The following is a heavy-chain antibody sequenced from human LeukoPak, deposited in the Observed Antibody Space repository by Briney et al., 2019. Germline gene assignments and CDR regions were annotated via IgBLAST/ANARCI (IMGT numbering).Heavy chain of an antibody. V-gene: IGHV3-30*18. CDR1: GFTFSSYG. J-gene: IGHJ6*04. CDR2: ISYDGSNK. Sequence: GGSLRLSCAASGFTFSSYGMHWVRQAPGKGLEWVAVISYDGSNKYYADSVKGRFTISRDNSKNTLYLQMNSLRAEDTAVYYCAKGSTMVRGVIGYYYYGMDVWGKGTTVTVSS. CDR3: AKGSTMVRGVIGYYYYGMDV. D-gene: IGHD3-10*01.